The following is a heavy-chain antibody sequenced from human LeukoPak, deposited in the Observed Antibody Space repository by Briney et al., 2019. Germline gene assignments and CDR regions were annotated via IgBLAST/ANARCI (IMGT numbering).Heavy chain of an antibody. CDR2: IYYSGTT. CDR3: ANCSTTNCYAGA. V-gene: IGHV4-39*01. Sequence: PSETLSLTCTVSGDSIRSSGNYWGWLRQSPWKGLQWNASIYYSGTTYYNPSLKSRVTIYVDTSKNQFSLKLTSVTAADTAVYYCANCSTTNCYAGAWGQGTLVTVSS. J-gene: IGHJ5*02. D-gene: IGHD2-2*01. CDR1: GDSIRSSGNY.